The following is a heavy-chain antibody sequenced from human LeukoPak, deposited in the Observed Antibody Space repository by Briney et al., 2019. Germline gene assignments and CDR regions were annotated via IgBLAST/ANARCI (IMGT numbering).Heavy chain of an antibody. CDR1: GFTVSSNY. CDR3: ARGAGPDAFDI. V-gene: IGHV3-66*02. CDR2: IYSSGST. Sequence: PGGSLRLSCAASGFTVSSNYMSWVRQAPGKGLEWVSVIYSSGSTYYADSVKGRFTISRDNSKNTLYLQMNSLRAEDTAVYYCARGAGPDAFDIWGQGTMVTVSS. J-gene: IGHJ3*02.